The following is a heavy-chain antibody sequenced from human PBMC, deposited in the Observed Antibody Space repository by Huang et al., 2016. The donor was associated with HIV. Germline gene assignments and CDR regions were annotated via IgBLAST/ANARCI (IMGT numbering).Heavy chain of an antibody. J-gene: IGHJ4*02. CDR3: ASLFFDY. V-gene: IGHV4-34*01. CDR2: INHRGST. CDR1: GGSFSGYY. Sequence: QVQLQQWGAGVLKPSETLSLTCAVYGGSFSGYYWSWIRQAPGKGLEWIGEINHRGSTNYHPSLKSRVTMSVDTSKNQFSLKLSSVTAADTAVYYCASLFFDYWGQGILVTVSS.